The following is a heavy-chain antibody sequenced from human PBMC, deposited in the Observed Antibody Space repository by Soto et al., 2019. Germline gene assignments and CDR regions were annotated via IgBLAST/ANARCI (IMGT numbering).Heavy chain of an antibody. CDR1: GYTFTSYY. V-gene: IGHV1-46*01. CDR3: ATLPAATVQEVYPFYYYGMDV. D-gene: IGHD2-2*01. CDR2: INPSGGGT. Sequence: ASVKVSCKASGYTFTSYYMHWVRQAPGQGLEWMGIINPSGGGTSYAQKFQGRATMTRDTSTSTVYMELSSLRSEDTAVYYCATLPAATVQEVYPFYYYGMDVWGQGTTVTVSS. J-gene: IGHJ6*02.